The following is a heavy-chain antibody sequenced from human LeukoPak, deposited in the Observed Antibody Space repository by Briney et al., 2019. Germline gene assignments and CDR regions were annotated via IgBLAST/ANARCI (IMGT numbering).Heavy chain of an antibody. D-gene: IGHD2-8*01. CDR1: GYTFTGYY. CDR3: ARELDCTNGVCYPPFDY. CDR2: INPNSGGT. V-gene: IGHV1-2*02. Sequence: ASVKVSCKASGYTFTGYYMHWVRQAPGQGLEWMGWINPNSGGTNYAQKFQGRVTMTRDTSISTAYMELRSLRSDDTAVYYCARELDCTNGVCYPPFDYWGQGTLVTVSS. J-gene: IGHJ4*02.